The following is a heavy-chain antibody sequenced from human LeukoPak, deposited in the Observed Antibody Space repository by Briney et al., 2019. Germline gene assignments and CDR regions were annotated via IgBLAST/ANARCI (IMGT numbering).Heavy chain of an antibody. Sequence: GGSLRLSCAASGFTFSSYAMSWVRQAPGKGLEWVSAISGSGGSTYYADSVKGRFTISRDNSKNTLHLQMNSLRAEDTAVYYCAPLHCSSTSCPYFDYWGQGTLVTVSS. CDR3: APLHCSSTSCPYFDY. CDR2: ISGSGGST. D-gene: IGHD2-2*01. CDR1: GFTFSSYA. V-gene: IGHV3-23*01. J-gene: IGHJ4*02.